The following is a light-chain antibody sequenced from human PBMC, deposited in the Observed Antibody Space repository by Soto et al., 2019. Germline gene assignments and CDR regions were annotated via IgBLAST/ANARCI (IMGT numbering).Light chain of an antibody. Sequence: IVLTQSPATLSLSPGKGATLSCRASQTINNNLTWYQQKPGQAPRLLIYDVSNRAPGIPATLSGSGSGTDFSPAISSLEPEDFVVDYCEQHNNWPRKFGQGTKVEIK. CDR3: EQHNNWPRK. J-gene: IGKJ1*01. CDR1: QTINNN. V-gene: IGKV3-11*01. CDR2: DVS.